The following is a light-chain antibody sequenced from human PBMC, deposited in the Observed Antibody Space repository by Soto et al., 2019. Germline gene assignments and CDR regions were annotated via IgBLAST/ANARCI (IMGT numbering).Light chain of an antibody. J-gene: IGLJ3*02. CDR2: ETT. Sequence: QSALTQPASVSGSPGQSITISCTGSNGDVGMYNLVSWYQLHPGKAPKLIIYETTTRPSGVSIRFSGSKSGNTASLTVSGLQTEDEADYFCCSYSTSDTFSVFGGGTKLTVL. V-gene: IGLV2-23*01. CDR1: NGDVGMYNL. CDR3: CSYSTSDTFSV.